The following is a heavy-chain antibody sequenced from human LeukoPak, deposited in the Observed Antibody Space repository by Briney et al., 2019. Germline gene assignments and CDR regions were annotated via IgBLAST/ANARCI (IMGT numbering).Heavy chain of an antibody. D-gene: IGHD4-23*01. CDR1: GFTLSNYW. V-gene: IGHV3-74*01. CDR3: ANLINDYGGLDAFDI. CDR2: ITSDGSST. Sequence: HAGGSLRLSCAASGFTLSNYWMHWVRKAPGKGLVWVSRITSDGSSTNYADSVKGRFTISRDNAKNSLYLQMNSLRAEDTAVYYCANLINDYGGLDAFDIWGQGTMVTVSS. J-gene: IGHJ3*02.